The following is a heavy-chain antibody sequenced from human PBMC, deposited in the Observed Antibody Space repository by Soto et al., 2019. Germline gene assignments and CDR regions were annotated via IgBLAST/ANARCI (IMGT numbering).Heavy chain of an antibody. CDR3: ARDDKDEYGADRGGFGC. CDR2: IWYDGSNK. D-gene: IGHD3-10*01. Sequence: QVHLVESGGGVVQPGTSLRLSCAASGFSFSIFGMHWVRQAPGKGLEWVAGIWYDGSNKYYADSVKGRLSISIDNSKNTLYLQMTSLRAEDTAVYYCARDDKDEYGADRGGFGCGGQGTLVTVSS. V-gene: IGHV3-33*01. J-gene: IGHJ4*02. CDR1: GFSFSIFG.